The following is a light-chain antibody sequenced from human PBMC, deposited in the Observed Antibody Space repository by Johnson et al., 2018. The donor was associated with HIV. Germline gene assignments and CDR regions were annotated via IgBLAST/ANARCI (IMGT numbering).Light chain of an antibody. J-gene: IGLJ1*01. CDR1: SSNIGNNY. CDR3: GTWDSSLSVLYV. V-gene: IGLV1-51*02. CDR2: ENN. Sequence: QSVLTQPPSVSAAPGQKVTISCSGSSSNIGNNYVSWYQQLPGTAPKLLIYENNKRPSGIPDRLSGSKSGTSATLGITGLQTGDEADYYCGTWDSSLSVLYVFGTGTKVTVL.